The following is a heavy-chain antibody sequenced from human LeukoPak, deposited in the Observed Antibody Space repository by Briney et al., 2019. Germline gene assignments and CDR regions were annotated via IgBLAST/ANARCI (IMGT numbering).Heavy chain of an antibody. D-gene: IGHD3-22*01. CDR3: ARQNYDSSGYYYSHRKVDY. Sequence: PSETLSLTCTASGGSISSSSYYWGWIRQPPGKGLEWIGSIYYSGSTYYNPSLKSRVTISVDTSKNQFSLKLSSVTAADTAVYYCARQNYDSSGYYYSHRKVDYWGQGTLVTVSS. CDR1: GGSISSSSYY. CDR2: IYYSGST. J-gene: IGHJ4*02. V-gene: IGHV4-39*01.